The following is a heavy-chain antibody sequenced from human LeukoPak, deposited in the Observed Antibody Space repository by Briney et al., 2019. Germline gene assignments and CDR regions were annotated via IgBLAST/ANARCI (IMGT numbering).Heavy chain of an antibody. J-gene: IGHJ6*03. CDR2: IIPIFGTA. CDR1: GGTFSSYA. D-gene: IGHD2-15*01. Sequence: SVKVSCKASGGTFSSYAISWVRQAPGQGLEWMGGIIPIFGTANYAQKFQGRVTITADESTSTAYMELSSLRSEDTAVYYCARDVVVAASTYYYYYMDVWGKGTTVTVSS. CDR3: ARDVVVAASTYYYYYMDV. V-gene: IGHV1-69*13.